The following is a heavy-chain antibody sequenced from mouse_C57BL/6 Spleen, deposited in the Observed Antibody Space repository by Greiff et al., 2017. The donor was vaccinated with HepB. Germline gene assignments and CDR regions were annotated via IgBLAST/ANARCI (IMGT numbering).Heavy chain of an antibody. CDR2: IDPSDSYT. CDR1: GYTFTSYW. V-gene: IGHV1-59*01. CDR3: AREGKDGYLFDY. D-gene: IGHD2-3*01. Sequence: QVQLQQPGAELVRPGTSVKLSCKASGYTFTSYWMHWVKQRPGQGLEWIGVIDPSDSYTNYNQKFKGKAALTVDTSSSTAYMQLSSLTSEDSAVYYCAREGKDGYLFDYWGQGTTLTVSS. J-gene: IGHJ2*01.